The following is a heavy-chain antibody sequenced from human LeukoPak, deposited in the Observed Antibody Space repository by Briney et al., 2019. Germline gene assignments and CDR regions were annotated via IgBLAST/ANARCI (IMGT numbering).Heavy chain of an antibody. J-gene: IGHJ5*02. V-gene: IGHV3-48*03. CDR3: ARGVPHADL. CDR2: ITISGHTK. Sequence: GGSLRLSCAASGFDLITYEMNWVRQAPGKGLEWIADITISGHTKNYADSVKGRFTISRDNARTSLYLQMNSLRVEDTGVYYCARGVPHADLSGQGTLFTVSS. CDR1: GFDLITYE. D-gene: IGHD4/OR15-4a*01.